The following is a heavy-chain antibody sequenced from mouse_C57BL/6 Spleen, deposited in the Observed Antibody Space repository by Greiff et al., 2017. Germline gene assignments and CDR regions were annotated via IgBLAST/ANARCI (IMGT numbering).Heavy chain of an antibody. J-gene: IGHJ1*03. CDR3: TLLGFSTTVVASVDV. V-gene: IGHV6-3*01. CDR2: IRLKSDNYAT. CDR1: GFTFSNYW. Sequence: EVKLEESGGGLVQPGGSMKLSCVASGFTFSNYWMNWVRQSPEKGLEWVAQIRLKSDNYATHYAESVKGRFTISRDDSKSSVYLQMNNLRAEDTGMYYGTLLGFSTTVVASVDVWGTGTTVTVSS. D-gene: IGHD1-1*01.